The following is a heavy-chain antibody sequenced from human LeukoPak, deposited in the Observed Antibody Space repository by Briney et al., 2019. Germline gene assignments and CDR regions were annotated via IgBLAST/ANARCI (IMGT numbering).Heavy chain of an antibody. CDR2: IRFDGSNK. CDR3: ARDVMSTGTQGWFDP. D-gene: IGHD1-1*01. V-gene: IGHV3-30*02. J-gene: IGHJ5*02. CDR1: GFTFTRYG. Sequence: GGSLRLSCGASGFTFTRYGMNWVRQAPGKGLEWVAFIRFDGSNKYYADSVKGRFAISTDISKNTVYLHMNSLRVEDTAVYYCARDVMSTGTQGWFDPWGQGTLVTVSS.